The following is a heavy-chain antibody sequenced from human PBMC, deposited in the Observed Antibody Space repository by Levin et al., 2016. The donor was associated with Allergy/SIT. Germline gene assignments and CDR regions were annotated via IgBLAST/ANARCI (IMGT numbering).Heavy chain of an antibody. CDR3: ARSTSLFDY. V-gene: IGHV1-3*01. D-gene: IGHD2-2*01. CDR1: GYSFSDFA. CDR2: ISAGNGNR. J-gene: IGHJ4*02. Sequence: ASVKVSCKASGYSFSDFAINWVRQAPGKGLEWMGWISAGNGNRKYSQKFQGRVTITRDTSASTVYMDLSSLRSEDTAMYYCARSTSLFDYWGQGTLVTVSS.